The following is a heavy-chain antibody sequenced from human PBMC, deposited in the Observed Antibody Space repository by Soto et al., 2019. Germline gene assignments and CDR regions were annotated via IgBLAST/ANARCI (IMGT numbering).Heavy chain of an antibody. D-gene: IGHD6-13*01. CDR2: IYHSGST. CDR3: ARAAAAGIYYYYGMDV. CDR1: GGSISSSNW. Sequence: PSETLSLTSAVSGGSISSSNWLIWFRQPPGKGLEWIGEIYHSGSTNYNPSLKSRVTISVDKSKNQFSLKLSSVTAADTAVYYCARAAAAGIYYYYGMDVWGQGTTVTVSS. V-gene: IGHV4-4*02. J-gene: IGHJ6*02.